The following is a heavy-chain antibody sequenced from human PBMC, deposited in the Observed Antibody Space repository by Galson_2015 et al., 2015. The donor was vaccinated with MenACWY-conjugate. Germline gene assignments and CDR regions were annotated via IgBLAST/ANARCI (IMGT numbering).Heavy chain of an antibody. V-gene: IGHV5-51*01. CDR1: GYNFITYW. CDR2: ISPIDSKT. Sequence: QSGAAVKKPGESLTISFKGSGYNFITYWVGWVRQMPGKGLVWVGLISPIDSKTRYSPAFEGQVTISADKSTSTAYLQWNSLQASDTAMYYCARHPPGGRGMDVWGQGTTVTVSS. CDR3: ARHPPGGRGMDV. J-gene: IGHJ6*02. D-gene: IGHD1-26*01.